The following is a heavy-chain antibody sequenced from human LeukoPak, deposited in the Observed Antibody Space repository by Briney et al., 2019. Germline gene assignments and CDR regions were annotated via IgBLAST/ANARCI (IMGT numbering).Heavy chain of an antibody. D-gene: IGHD5-18*01. V-gene: IGHV4-59*01. Sequence: PSETLSLTCAVSGGSISSYYWSCIRQPPGKRLEWIGFFYYSGSTNYNPSLKSRVTISVDTSKNHFSLKRSSVTAADTAVYYCARGPGGYSYGYYFDYWGQGTLVTVSS. J-gene: IGHJ4*02. CDR2: FYYSGST. CDR1: GGSISSYY. CDR3: ARGPGGYSYGYYFDY.